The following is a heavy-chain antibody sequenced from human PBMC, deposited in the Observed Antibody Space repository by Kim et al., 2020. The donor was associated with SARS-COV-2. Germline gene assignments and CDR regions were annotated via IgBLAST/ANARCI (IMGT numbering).Heavy chain of an antibody. CDR3: ARSRDYSDIDAFDI. J-gene: IGHJ3*02. CDR2: IYAGDSDI. V-gene: IGHV5-51*01. D-gene: IGHD4-17*01. Sequence: GESLKISCTSVGYTFSIFWIGWVRQMPGKGLEWVGVIYAGDSDIKYRPSFEGQVTISVDKSINTAYLQWSSLKASDTAVYFCARSRDYSDIDAFDIWGQGTLVRVSS. CDR1: GYTFSIFW.